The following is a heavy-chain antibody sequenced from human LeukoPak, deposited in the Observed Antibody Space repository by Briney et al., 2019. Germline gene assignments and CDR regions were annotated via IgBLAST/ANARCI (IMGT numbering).Heavy chain of an antibody. CDR3: ARGGGLDV. Sequence: GRSLRLSCAASGFTFSSYVMHWVRQAPGKGLEWVAVISYDGSNKNCADSVKGRFTISRDNSKNTLYLQMSNLRAEDTAVYFCARGGGLDVWGQGATVTVSS. J-gene: IGHJ6*02. D-gene: IGHD3-16*01. CDR2: ISYDGSNK. V-gene: IGHV3-30-3*01. CDR1: GFTFSSYV.